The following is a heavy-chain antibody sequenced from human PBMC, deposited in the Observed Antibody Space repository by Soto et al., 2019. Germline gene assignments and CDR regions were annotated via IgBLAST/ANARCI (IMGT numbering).Heavy chain of an antibody. CDR1: GDSFTGYW. Sequence: PGESLTSFFKGAGDSFTGYWIGWVRQMPGKGLEWMGIIYPGDSDTRYSPSFQGQVTISADKSISTAYLQWSSLKASDTAMYYCARLGFGELFGWFDPWGQGTLVTVSS. D-gene: IGHD3-10*01. CDR3: ARLGFGELFGWFDP. V-gene: IGHV5-51*01. J-gene: IGHJ5*02. CDR2: IYPGDSDT.